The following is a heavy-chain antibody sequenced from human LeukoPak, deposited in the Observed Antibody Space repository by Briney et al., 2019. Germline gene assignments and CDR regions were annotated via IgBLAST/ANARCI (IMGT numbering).Heavy chain of an antibody. CDR1: GFSLSTSGMC. CDR2: IYWNDDK. D-gene: IGHD3-10*01. Sequence: SGPTLVNPTQTLTLTCTFSGFSLSTSGMCVSWIRQPPGKALEWLALIYWNDDKRYSPSLKSRLTITKDTSKNQVVLTMTNMDPVDTATYYCAHYYYGSGSYRYYFDYWGQGTLVTVSS. J-gene: IGHJ4*02. CDR3: AHYYYGSGSYRYYFDY. V-gene: IGHV2-5*08.